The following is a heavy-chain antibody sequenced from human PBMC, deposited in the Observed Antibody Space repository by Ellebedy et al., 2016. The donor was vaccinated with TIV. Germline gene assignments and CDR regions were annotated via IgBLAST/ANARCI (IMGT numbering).Heavy chain of an antibody. Sequence: AASVTVSCKASGYSFPGHYMHWVRQAPGQGLEWMGWISPNNGGISYAQKFQGRVTMTRDTSISTAYMELSRLRSDDTAVYYCAREDSTNYGSGYDFWGQGTLVTVSS. CDR2: ISPNNGGI. J-gene: IGHJ4*02. CDR3: AREDSTNYGSGYDF. CDR1: GYSFPGHY. V-gene: IGHV1-2*02. D-gene: IGHD3-10*01.